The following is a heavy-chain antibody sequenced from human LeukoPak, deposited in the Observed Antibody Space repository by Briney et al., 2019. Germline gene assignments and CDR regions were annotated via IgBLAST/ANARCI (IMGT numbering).Heavy chain of an antibody. Sequence: GGSLRLPCAASGFTFSSSGMHWVRQAPGKGLEWVAVISYDGSNKYYADSVKGRFTFSRDNSKNTLYLQMNSLRAEDTAVYYCAKEYCSNSICHSLDYWGQGTLVTVSS. CDR3: AKEYCSNSICHSLDY. J-gene: IGHJ4*02. D-gene: IGHD2-8*01. V-gene: IGHV3-30*18. CDR1: GFTFSSSG. CDR2: ISYDGSNK.